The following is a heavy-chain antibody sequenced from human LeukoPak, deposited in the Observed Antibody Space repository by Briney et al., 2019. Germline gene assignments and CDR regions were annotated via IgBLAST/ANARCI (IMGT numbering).Heavy chain of an antibody. Sequence: SETLSLTCTVSGGSISSSSYYWGWIRQPPGKGLEWIGSIYYSGSTYYNPSLKSLVTISVDTSKNQFSLKLSSVTAADTAVYYCARESRYYYGSGSYYGMSVVWFDPWGQGTLVTVSS. V-gene: IGHV4-39*07. CDR1: GGSISSSSYY. CDR3: ARESRYYYGSGSYYGMSVVWFDP. J-gene: IGHJ5*02. CDR2: IYYSGST. D-gene: IGHD3-10*01.